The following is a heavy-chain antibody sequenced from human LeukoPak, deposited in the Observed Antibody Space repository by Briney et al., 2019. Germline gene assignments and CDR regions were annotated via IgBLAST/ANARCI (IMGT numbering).Heavy chain of an antibody. CDR3: ARTVDTAMVWDWYFDL. J-gene: IGHJ2*01. D-gene: IGHD5-18*01. CDR1: GYTFTSYY. Sequence: ASVKVSCEASGYTFTSYYMHWVRQAPGQGLEWMGIINPSGGSTSYAQKFQGRVTMTRDTSTSTVYMELSSLRSEDTAVYYCARTVDTAMVWDWYFDLWGRGTLVTVSS. CDR2: INPSGGST. V-gene: IGHV1-46*01.